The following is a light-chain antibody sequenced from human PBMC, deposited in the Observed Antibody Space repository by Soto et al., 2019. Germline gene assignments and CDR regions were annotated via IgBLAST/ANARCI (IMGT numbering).Light chain of an antibody. V-gene: IGLV1-40*01. CDR3: QSYDSSLSAVV. CDR1: SSNIGAGYD. Sequence: QAVVTQPPSVSGALGQRVTISCTGSSSNIGAGYDVHWYQQLPGTAPKLLIYGNSNRPSGVPDRFSGSKSGTSASLAITGLQAEDEADYYCQSYDSSLSAVVFGGGTQLTVL. CDR2: GNS. J-gene: IGLJ2*01.